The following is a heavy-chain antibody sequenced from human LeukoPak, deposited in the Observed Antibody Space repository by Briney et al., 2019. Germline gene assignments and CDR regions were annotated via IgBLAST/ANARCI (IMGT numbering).Heavy chain of an antibody. Sequence: SETLSLTCTVSGASISSSSYYWGWIRQPPGKGLEWIGSIYYSGSTYYSPSLKSRVTISVDTSKNQFSLKLSSVTAADTAVYYCARGPRHCSGGSCSLFDYWGQGTLVTVSS. CDR1: GASISSSSYY. V-gene: IGHV4-39*01. CDR3: ARGPRHCSGGSCSLFDY. D-gene: IGHD2-15*01. CDR2: IYYSGST. J-gene: IGHJ4*02.